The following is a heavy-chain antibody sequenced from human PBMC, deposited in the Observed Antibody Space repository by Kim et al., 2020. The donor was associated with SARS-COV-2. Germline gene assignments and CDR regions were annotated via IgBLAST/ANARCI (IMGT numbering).Heavy chain of an antibody. CDR3: ARGENSGSYYFDY. V-gene: IGHV3-23*01. D-gene: IGHD1-26*01. J-gene: IGHJ4*02. Sequence: YAESVKGRFTISVDNSKNTVYLQMNSLRAEDTAVYYCARGENSGSYYFDYWGQGTLVTVSS.